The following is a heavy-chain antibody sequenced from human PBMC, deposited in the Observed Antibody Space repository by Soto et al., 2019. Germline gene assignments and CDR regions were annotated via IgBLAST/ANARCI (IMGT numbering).Heavy chain of an antibody. CDR2: IIPIFGTA. V-gene: IGHV1-69*13. CDR3: ATMGGELRFRRDYYGMDV. Sequence: GASVKVSCKASGGTFSSYAISWVRQAPGQGLEWMGGIIPIFGTANYAQKFQGRVTITADESTSTAYMELSSLRSEDTAVYYCATMGGELRFRRDYYGMDVWGQGTTVTVSS. D-gene: IGHD3-3*01. CDR1: GGTFSSYA. J-gene: IGHJ6*02.